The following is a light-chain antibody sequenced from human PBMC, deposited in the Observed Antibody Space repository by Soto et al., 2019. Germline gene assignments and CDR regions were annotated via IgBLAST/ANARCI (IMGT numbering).Light chain of an antibody. CDR2: TAS. J-gene: IGKJ5*01. Sequence: DIQMTQSPSSLSASVGDRVTITCRASQDITNYLAWFQQNPGKAPKSLIYTASILQSGVPSKFSGSGSGTDFTLTISSLQPEDFATYYCQQYHRYPITFGQGTRLEMK. CDR1: QDITNY. V-gene: IGKV1-16*02. CDR3: QQYHRYPIT.